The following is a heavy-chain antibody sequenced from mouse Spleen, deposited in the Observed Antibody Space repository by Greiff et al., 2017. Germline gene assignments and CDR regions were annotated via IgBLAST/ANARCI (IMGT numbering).Heavy chain of an antibody. CDR1: GFTFSSYA. CDR3: ARRLTVFDY. D-gene: IGHD4-1*01. CDR2: ISSGGSYT. V-gene: IGHV5-9-1*01. Sequence: DVKLVESGGGLVKPGGSLKLSCAASGFTFSSYAMSWVRQTPEKRLEWVATISSGGSYTYYPDSVKGRFTISRDNAKNTLYLQMSSLRSEDTAMYYCARRLTVFDYWGQGTTLTVSS. J-gene: IGHJ2*01.